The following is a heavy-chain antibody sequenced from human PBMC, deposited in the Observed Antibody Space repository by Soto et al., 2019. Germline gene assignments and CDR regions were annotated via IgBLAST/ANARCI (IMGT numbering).Heavy chain of an antibody. V-gene: IGHV3-23*01. CDR2: IGHSGYSI. CDR1: GFSFNNYA. Sequence: DVQLLESGGGLIQPGGSLRLSCAASGFSFNNYAMAWVRQAPGKALEWVSSIGHSGYSINYGDSVKGRFTISRDNSNNILFLEMTGLRAEDTAGYYCARSDDKDILTGCYNWGQGALVTVSS. D-gene: IGHD3-9*01. J-gene: IGHJ4*02. CDR3: ARSDDKDILTGCYN.